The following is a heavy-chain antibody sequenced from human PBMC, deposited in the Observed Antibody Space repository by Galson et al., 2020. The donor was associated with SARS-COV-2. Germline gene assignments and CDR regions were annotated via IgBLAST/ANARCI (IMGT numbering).Heavy chain of an antibody. V-gene: IGHV4-59*01. J-gene: IGHJ6*02. CDR3: ARDPAPLYGDNYYYGMDV. Sequence: ETSETLSLTCSVSHGPMSSYYWSWIRQPPGKGLEWIGYISYSGSANYNPSLRSRVTISVDLSKNQFSLKVTSVTAADTAVYYCARDPAPLYGDNYYYGMDVWGRGTTVTVSS. CDR1: HGPMSSYY. CDR2: ISYSGSA. D-gene: IGHD4-17*01.